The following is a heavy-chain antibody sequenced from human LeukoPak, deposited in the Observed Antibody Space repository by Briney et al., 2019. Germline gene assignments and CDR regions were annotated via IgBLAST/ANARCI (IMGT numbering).Heavy chain of an antibody. J-gene: IGHJ6*03. CDR1: GFTFSSYA. CDR2: ISTGSSSI. V-gene: IGHV3-48*01. Sequence: GGSLRLSCAASGFTFSSYAMNWVRQAPGKGLEWVSHISTGSSSIYYADSVKGRFTISRDNAKNSLYLQMNSLRAEDTAVYYCARDLWGGTYYYYMDVWGKGTTVTVSS. D-gene: IGHD3-16*01. CDR3: ARDLWGGTYYYYMDV.